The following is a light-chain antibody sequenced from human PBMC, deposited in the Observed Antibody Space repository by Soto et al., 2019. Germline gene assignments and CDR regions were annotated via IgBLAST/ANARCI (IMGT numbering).Light chain of an antibody. CDR2: GAS. CDR3: QQYKNWPPLLT. Sequence: EIVMTQSPATLSVSPGERATLSCRGSQSVSSNLAWYQQKPGQAPRLLIYGASTRATGIPARFSGSGSGTEFTLTISSLQSEDFAVYYCQQYKNWPPLLTFGGGTKVEIK. CDR1: QSVSSN. J-gene: IGKJ4*01. V-gene: IGKV3-15*01.